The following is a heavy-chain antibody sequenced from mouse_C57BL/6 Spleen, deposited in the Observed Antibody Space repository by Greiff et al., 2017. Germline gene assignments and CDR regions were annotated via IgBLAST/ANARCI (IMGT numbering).Heavy chain of an antibody. CDR3: ARAYSGRSPWDFDV. V-gene: IGHV1-59*01. CDR2: IDPSDSYT. CDR1: GYTFTSYW. J-gene: IGHJ1*03. D-gene: IGHD1-1*01. Sequence: QVQLQQSGAELVRPGTSVKLSCKASGYTFTSYWMHWVKQRPGQGLEWIGVIDPSDSYTNYNQKFKGKATLTVDKSSSTAYMQLSSLTSEDSAVYYSARAYSGRSPWDFDVWGTGTTVTVSS.